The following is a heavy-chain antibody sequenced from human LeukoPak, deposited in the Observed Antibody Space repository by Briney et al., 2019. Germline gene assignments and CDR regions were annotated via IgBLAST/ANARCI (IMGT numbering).Heavy chain of an antibody. V-gene: IGHV4-39*01. CDR1: DGSISSNNYY. Sequence: SETLSLTCTVSDGSISSNNYYWAWIRQPPGKGLEWIANIFYTGNTYYNPSLKSRVTISIDTSKNQFSLRLNSVTATDTAVYYCARLNKPGWFDPWGQGTLVTVSS. CDR2: IFYTGNT. D-gene: IGHD1-14*01. CDR3: ARLNKPGWFDP. J-gene: IGHJ5*02.